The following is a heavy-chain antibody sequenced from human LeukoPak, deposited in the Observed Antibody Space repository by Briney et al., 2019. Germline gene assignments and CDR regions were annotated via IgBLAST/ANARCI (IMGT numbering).Heavy chain of an antibody. Sequence: SQTLSLTCTVSGGSISSGGYYWSWIRQPPGKGLEWIGYIYHSGSTYYNPSLKSRVTISVDTSKNQFSLKLSSVTAADTAVYYCARDSVTPSVRLRYFDLWGRGTLVTVSS. V-gene: IGHV4-30-2*01. CDR2: IYHSGST. CDR3: ARDSVTPSVRLRYFDL. J-gene: IGHJ2*01. CDR1: GGSISSGGYY. D-gene: IGHD4-17*01.